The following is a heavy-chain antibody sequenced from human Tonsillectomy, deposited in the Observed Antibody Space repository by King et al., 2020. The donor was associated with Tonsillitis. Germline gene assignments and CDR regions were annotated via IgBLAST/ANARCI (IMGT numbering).Heavy chain of an antibody. J-gene: IGHJ4*02. CDR3: ARAGRGYSSSLYYFDY. D-gene: IGHD6-13*01. CDR2: IYYSGST. V-gene: IGHV4-59*01. CDR1: GGPISSYY. Sequence: QLQESGPGLVKPSETLSLTCTVSGGPISSYYWSWIRQPPGKGLEWIGYIYYSGSTNYNPSLKSRVTISVDTSKNQFSLKLSSVTAADTAVYYCARAGRGYSSSLYYFDYWGQGTLVTVSS.